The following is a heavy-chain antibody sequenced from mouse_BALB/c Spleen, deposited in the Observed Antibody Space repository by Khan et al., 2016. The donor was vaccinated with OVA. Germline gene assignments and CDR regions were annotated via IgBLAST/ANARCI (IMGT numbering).Heavy chain of an antibody. V-gene: IGHV3-2*02. J-gene: IGHJ2*01. CDR1: GYSITSGYA. D-gene: IGHD1-1*01. CDR2: ISYSGGT. Sequence: EVKVEESGPGLVKPSQSLSLTCTVTGYSITSGYAWNWIRQFPGNKLEWMGYISYSGGTSYNPSLKSRISITRDTPKNQFFLQLNSVTTEDTATYYCARGNYYGYYFDYWGQGTPLTVSS. CDR3: ARGNYYGYYFDY.